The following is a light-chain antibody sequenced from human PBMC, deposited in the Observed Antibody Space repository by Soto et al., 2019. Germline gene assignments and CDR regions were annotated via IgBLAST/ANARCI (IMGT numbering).Light chain of an antibody. V-gene: IGKV3-20*01. Sequence: EIVLTQSPGTLSLSPGERATLSCRASQSVSSSLLAWYQQKPGQAPRLLIYDSSTRATGIPDRFSGSGSGTDFTLTISRLEPEDFAVYYCQQYDTSPQAFGHGTKVDI. CDR2: DSS. CDR3: QQYDTSPQA. CDR1: QSVSSSL. J-gene: IGKJ1*01.